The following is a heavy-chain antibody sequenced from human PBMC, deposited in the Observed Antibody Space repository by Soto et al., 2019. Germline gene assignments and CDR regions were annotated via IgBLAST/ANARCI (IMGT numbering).Heavy chain of an antibody. V-gene: IGHV1-8*01. CDR2: VSPNSGNT. CDR3: ARGRFYSETSTWFAF. J-gene: IGHJ5*01. D-gene: IGHD2-2*01. CDR1: GYTFTDYD. Sequence: ASVKVSCKASGYTFTDYDINWVRQAPGQGLEWMGWVSPNSGNTVYAQKFQDRVTMTRDTSISTAYMELNNLRFEDTAMYYCARGRFYSETSTWFAFWGQGTPVTVSS.